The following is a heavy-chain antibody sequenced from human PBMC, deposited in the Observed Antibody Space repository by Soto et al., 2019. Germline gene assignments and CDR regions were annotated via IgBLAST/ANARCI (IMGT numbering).Heavy chain of an antibody. CDR1: GFTFSSFS. Sequence: QVQLVESGGGVVPPGTSLRLSCAASGFTFSSFSMHWVRQAPGKGLEWVAVISYDNGDNKYYADSVRGRFTVSRDNPKYTLYLQMISLRPEDTAVYYCARSRVVSGTPDFDYWGQGTLVTVSS. J-gene: IGHJ4*02. D-gene: IGHD3-22*01. V-gene: IGHV3-30-3*01. CDR2: ISYDNGDNK. CDR3: ARSRVVSGTPDFDY.